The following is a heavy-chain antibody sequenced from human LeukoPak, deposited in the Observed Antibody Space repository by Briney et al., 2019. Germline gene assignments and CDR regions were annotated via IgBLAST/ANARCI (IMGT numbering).Heavy chain of an antibody. CDR1: GGSFSVYY. CDR3: ARGQGTVTTH. J-gene: IGHJ4*02. V-gene: IGHV4-34*01. Sequence: KTSETLSLTCAVSGGSFSVYYWTWIRQPPGKGLEWIGEINHSGNANYNPSLKSRVTISLDMSENHFSLKLTSVTAADTAVYYCARGQGTVTTHWGQGTLVTVSS. D-gene: IGHD4-17*01. CDR2: INHSGNA.